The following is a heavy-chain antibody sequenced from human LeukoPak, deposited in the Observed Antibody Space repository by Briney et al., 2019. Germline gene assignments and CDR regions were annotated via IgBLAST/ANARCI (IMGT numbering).Heavy chain of an antibody. CDR2: IYYSGST. Sequence: PSETLSLTCTVSGGSISSSSYYWGWIRQPPGKGLEWIGSIYYSGSTYYNPSLKSRVTISVDTSKHQFSLKLSSVTAADTAVYYCARDFGYSSGWYVPTDFDYWGQGTLVTVSS. CDR1: GGSISSSSYY. J-gene: IGHJ4*02. V-gene: IGHV4-39*07. D-gene: IGHD6-19*01. CDR3: ARDFGYSSGWYVPTDFDY.